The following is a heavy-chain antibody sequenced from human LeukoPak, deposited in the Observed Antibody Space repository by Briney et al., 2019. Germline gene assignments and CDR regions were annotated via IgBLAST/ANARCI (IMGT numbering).Heavy chain of an antibody. J-gene: IGHJ5*02. CDR2: IYWDDDK. CDR1: GFSLTTSGVG. Sequence: SGPTLVNPTETLTLTCTFSGFSLTTSGVGVGWIRQPPGKALEWLALIYWDDDKRCSPSLKSRLTITKDTSRNKVVLTMTNMDPVDTGTYYCAHRHKGMTTPDSWFDPWGQGTLVTVSS. CDR3: AHRHKGMTTPDSWFDP. D-gene: IGHD1-14*01. V-gene: IGHV2-5*02.